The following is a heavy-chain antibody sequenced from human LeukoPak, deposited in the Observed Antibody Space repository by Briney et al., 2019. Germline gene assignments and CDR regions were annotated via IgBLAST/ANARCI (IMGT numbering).Heavy chain of an antibody. D-gene: IGHD5-18*01. Sequence: SQTLSLTCAISGDSVSSYSAAWTWIRQSPSRGLEWLGRTYYRFKWHNDYAVSVKSRITINPDTSKNQFSLRLSFVTAADTAVYYCARYPTAMVSFDYWGQGTLVTVSS. V-gene: IGHV6-1*01. CDR1: GDSVSSYSAA. J-gene: IGHJ4*02. CDR3: ARYPTAMVSFDY. CDR2: TYYRFKWHN.